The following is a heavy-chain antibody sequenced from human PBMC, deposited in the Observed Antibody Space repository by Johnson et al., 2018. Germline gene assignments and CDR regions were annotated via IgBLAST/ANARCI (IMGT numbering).Heavy chain of an antibody. CDR2: ISSRGSTI. Sequence: QVQLVQSGGGLVKPGGSLRLSCAASGFTFSDYYMSWIRQAPGKGLAWVSYISSRGSTIYYVDSVKGRFTISRDNAKNSLSLQMNSLRADDTAVYYWARDDYGGNSYWDFDLWGRGTLVTVSS. J-gene: IGHJ2*01. D-gene: IGHD4-23*01. V-gene: IGHV3-11*01. CDR1: GFTFSDYY. CDR3: ARDDYGGNSYWDFDL.